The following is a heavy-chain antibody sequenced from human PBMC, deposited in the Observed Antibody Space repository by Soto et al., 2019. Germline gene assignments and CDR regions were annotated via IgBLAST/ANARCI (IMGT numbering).Heavy chain of an antibody. V-gene: IGHV4-34*01. J-gene: IGHJ6*02. CDR2: INHSGST. CDR1: GVSFSGYY. Sequence: LSETLSLTCAVYGVSFSGYYWSWSRQPPGKGLEWIGEINHSGSTNYNPSLKSRVTISVDTSKNQFSLKLSSVTAADTAVYYCARRRRDYSSGWYDLYYYYYYGMDVWGQGTTVTVSS. CDR3: ARRRRDYSSGWYDLYYYYYYGMDV. D-gene: IGHD6-19*01.